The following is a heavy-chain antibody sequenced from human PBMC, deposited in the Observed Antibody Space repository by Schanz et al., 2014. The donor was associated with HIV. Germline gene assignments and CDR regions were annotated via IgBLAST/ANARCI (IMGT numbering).Heavy chain of an antibody. J-gene: IGHJ6*02. D-gene: IGHD6-13*01. CDR2: IWYDGSNK. CDR3: ARETSGFSTSWPPRYHYYGMDV. Sequence: QVELVESGGGVVQPGRSLRLSCAASGFTFSSYGIHWVRQAPGKGLEWVAVIWYDGSNKYYADSVKGRFTISRDNSKNTLYLEMNSLRPEDTAVYYCARETSGFSTSWPPRYHYYGMDVWGQGTTVTVSS. V-gene: IGHV3-33*01. CDR1: GFTFSSYG.